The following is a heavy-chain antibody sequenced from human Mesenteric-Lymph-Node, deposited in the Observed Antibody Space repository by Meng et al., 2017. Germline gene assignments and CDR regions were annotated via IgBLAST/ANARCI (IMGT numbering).Heavy chain of an antibody. CDR1: GGSISSSSYY. V-gene: IGHV4-39*07. D-gene: IGHD2-15*01. CDR2: IYHSGST. Sequence: SETLSLTCTVSGGSISSSSYYWGWIRQPPGKGLEWIGSIYHSGSTYYNPSLKSRVTISVDTSKNQFSLKLSSVTAADTAVYYCASGHGGSYYYGMDVWGQGTTVTVSS. J-gene: IGHJ6*02. CDR3: ASGHGGSYYYGMDV.